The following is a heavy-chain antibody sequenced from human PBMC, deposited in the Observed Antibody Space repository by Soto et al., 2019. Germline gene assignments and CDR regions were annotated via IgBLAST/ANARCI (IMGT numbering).Heavy chain of an antibody. J-gene: IGHJ4*02. CDR2: IYYSGST. CDR1: GGSISSSSYY. Sequence: QLQLQESGPGLVKPSETLSLTCTVSGGSISSSSYYWGWIRQPPGKGLEWIGSIYYSGSTYYNPSLKSRVTISVDTSKNQFSPKLSSVTAADTAVYYCSRPYGDYVDFDYWGQGTLVTVSS. V-gene: IGHV4-39*01. CDR3: SRPYGDYVDFDY. D-gene: IGHD4-17*01.